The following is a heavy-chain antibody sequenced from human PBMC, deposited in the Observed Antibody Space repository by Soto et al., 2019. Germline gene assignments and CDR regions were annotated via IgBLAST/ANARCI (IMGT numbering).Heavy chain of an antibody. CDR2: IYPFDSDT. Sequence: GESLEISCKGSGYSFTSYWIGWVRQMPVKGLEWMGIIYPFDSDTRYSPSFQGQVTISADKSISTAYLQWSSLKASDTDMYYCPRHLPIPELLYTPLSDTHYYYGREVWDEGNTVNVSA. D-gene: IGHD2-2*02. J-gene: IGHJ6*04. V-gene: IGHV5-51*01. CDR3: PRHLPIPELLYTPLSDTHYYYGREV. CDR1: GYSFTSYW.